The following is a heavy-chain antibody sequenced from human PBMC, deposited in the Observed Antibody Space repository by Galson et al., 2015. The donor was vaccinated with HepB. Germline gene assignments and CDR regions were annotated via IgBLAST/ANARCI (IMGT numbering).Heavy chain of an antibody. D-gene: IGHD6-19*01. CDR1: GFTFSSYE. CDR3: ARAPIKHRRYSSGWYSWFDP. V-gene: IGHV3-48*03. Sequence: SLRLSCAASGFTFSSYEMNWVRQAPGKGLEWVSYISSSGSTIYYADSVKGRFTISRDNAKNSLYLQMNSLRAEDTAVYYCARAPIKHRRYSSGWYSWFDPWGQGTLVTVSS. J-gene: IGHJ5*02. CDR2: ISSSGSTI.